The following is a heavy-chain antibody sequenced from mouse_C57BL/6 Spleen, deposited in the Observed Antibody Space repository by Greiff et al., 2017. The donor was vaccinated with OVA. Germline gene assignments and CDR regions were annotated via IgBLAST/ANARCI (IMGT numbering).Heavy chain of an antibody. V-gene: IGHV7-1*01. CDR3: ARDSIGGAMDY. Sequence: EVMLVESGGGLVQSGRSLRLSCATSGFTFSDFYMEWVRQAPGKGLEWIAASRNKANDYTTEYSASVKGRFIVSRDTSQSILYLQMNARRAEDTAIYYCARDSIGGAMDYWGQGTSVTVSS. J-gene: IGHJ4*01. CDR1: GFTFSDFY. CDR2: SRNKANDYTT. D-gene: IGHD2-3*01.